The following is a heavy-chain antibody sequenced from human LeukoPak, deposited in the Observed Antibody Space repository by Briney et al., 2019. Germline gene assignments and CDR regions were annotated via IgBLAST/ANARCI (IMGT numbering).Heavy chain of an antibody. J-gene: IGHJ4*02. CDR1: GFTFSSYA. Sequence: TGGSLRLSCTASGFTFSSYAMHWVRQAPGKGLEWVAVISYDGSKKYYADSVKGRFTISRDNSKNTLFLQMNSLRAEDTAIYYCAKEVEAFDYWGQATLDTVSS. CDR3: AKEVEAFDY. V-gene: IGHV3-30-3*01. CDR2: ISYDGSKK.